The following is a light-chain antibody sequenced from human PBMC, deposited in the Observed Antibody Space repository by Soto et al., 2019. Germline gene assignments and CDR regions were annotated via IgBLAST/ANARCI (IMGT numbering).Light chain of an antibody. Sequence: EIVMTQSPATLSLSPGERATLSFRASLSVSSDLAWYRQKPGQAPRLLIYRAFTRATGIPARFSGSGFGTDFTLTISSLQSEDFAVYYCQQYNNRPLTFGGGTKVDIK. J-gene: IGKJ4*01. CDR1: LSVSSD. V-gene: IGKV3-15*01. CDR2: RAF. CDR3: QQYNNRPLT.